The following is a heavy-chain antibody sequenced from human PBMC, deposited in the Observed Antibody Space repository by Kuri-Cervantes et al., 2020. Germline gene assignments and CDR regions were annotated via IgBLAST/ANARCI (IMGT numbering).Heavy chain of an antibody. J-gene: IGHJ6*03. Sequence: ASVKVSCKASGYTFTSYYMHWVRQAPGQGLEWMGIINPSGGSTSYAQKFQGRVTMTRDTSTSTVYMELSSLRSDDTAVYYCARDSSRGYMDVWGKGTTVTVSS. CDR3: ARDSSRGYMDV. D-gene: IGHD2-2*01. CDR2: INPSGGST. V-gene: IGHV1-46*01. CDR1: GYTFTSYY.